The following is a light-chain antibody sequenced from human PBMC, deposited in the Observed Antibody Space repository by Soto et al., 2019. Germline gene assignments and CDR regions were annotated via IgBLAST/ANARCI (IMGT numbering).Light chain of an antibody. J-gene: IGKJ4*01. Sequence: DIQMTQSPSSVSASVGDRVTITCRASQGVGTWLAWYQQKPGEAPRFLIYTASTLHSGVPSRFSGSGSGTDFTLTITSLQPEDFATYLCQQGDSFPLTFGGGTKVEIK. V-gene: IGKV1-12*01. CDR3: QQGDSFPLT. CDR2: TAS. CDR1: QGVGTW.